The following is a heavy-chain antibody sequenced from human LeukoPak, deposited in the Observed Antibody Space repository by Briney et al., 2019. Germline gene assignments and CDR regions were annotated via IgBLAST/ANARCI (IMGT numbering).Heavy chain of an antibody. J-gene: IGHJ3*02. V-gene: IGHV3-64*01. CDR1: GFTFSSYA. CDR2: ISSNGGST. CDR3: ARGRTTHDAFDI. Sequence: GSLRLSCAASGFTFSSYAMHWVRQAPGKGLEYVSAISSNGGSTYYANSVKGRFTISRDNSKSTLYLQMGSLRAEDMAVYYCARGRTTHDAFDIWGQGTMVTVSS. D-gene: IGHD1-1*01.